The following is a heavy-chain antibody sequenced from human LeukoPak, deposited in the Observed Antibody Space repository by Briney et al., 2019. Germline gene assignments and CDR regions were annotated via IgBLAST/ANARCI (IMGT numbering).Heavy chain of an antibody. J-gene: IGHJ4*02. Sequence: PGGSLRLSCAASGFTFGPYTMNWVRQAPGKGLEWVSVIYSGGSTYYADSVKGRFTISRDNSKNTLYLQMNSLRAEDTAVYYCARDRGYDILSDWGQGTLVTVSS. CDR2: IYSGGST. CDR1: GFTFGPYT. D-gene: IGHD3-9*01. CDR3: ARDRGYDILSD. V-gene: IGHV3-66*01.